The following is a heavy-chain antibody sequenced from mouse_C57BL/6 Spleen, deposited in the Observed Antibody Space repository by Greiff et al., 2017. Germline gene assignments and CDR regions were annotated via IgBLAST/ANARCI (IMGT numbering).Heavy chain of an antibody. J-gene: IGHJ2*01. D-gene: IGHD1-1*01. Sequence: EVKLVESGGGLVKPGGSLKLSCAASGFTFSDYGMHWVRQAPEKGLEWVAYISSGSSTIYYADTVKGRFTISRDNAKNTLFLQMTSLRSEDTAMYYCAREDYYGSSSFDYWGQGTTLTVSS. CDR3: AREDYYGSSSFDY. CDR1: GFTFSDYG. V-gene: IGHV5-17*01. CDR2: ISSGSSTI.